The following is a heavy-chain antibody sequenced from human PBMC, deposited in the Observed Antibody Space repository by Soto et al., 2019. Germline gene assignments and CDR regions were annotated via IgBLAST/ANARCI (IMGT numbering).Heavy chain of an antibody. CDR1: GGSFSGYY. CDR3: ARGRYIPAVGGFDY. CDR2: INHSGST. J-gene: IGHJ4*02. V-gene: IGHV4-34*01. Sequence: QVQLQQWGAGLLKPSETLSLTCAGDGGSFSGYYWSWIRQPPGKGLEWIGEINHSGSTNYNPAIKRRVTISVDTSTNQCSLKLSSVTAADTAVSYSARGRYIPAVGGFDYWGQGTLVTVSS. D-gene: IGHD2-2*01.